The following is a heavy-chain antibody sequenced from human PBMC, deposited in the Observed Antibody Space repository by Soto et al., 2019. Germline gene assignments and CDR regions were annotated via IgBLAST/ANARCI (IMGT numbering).Heavy chain of an antibody. J-gene: IGHJ4*02. CDR3: ARLLGAHNTPPFWLGYFDY. CDR1: GYNFIGQY. V-gene: IGHV1-46*01. Sequence: GASVKVSCKASGYNFIGQYIHWVRQAPGQGLDWMGIINPSGGSTTYAQKFQGRVVMTSDASTSTVYVELSSLTSEDTAIYFCARLLGAHNTPPFWLGYFDYWGQGXLVTVSS. CDR2: INPSGGST. D-gene: IGHD3-3*01.